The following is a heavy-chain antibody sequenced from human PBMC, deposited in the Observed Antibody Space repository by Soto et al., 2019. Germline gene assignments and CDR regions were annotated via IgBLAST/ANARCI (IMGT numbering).Heavy chain of an antibody. D-gene: IGHD2-15*01. CDR3: ARECSGGSCYP. CDR1: GYTFTGYY. Sequence: ASVKVSCKASGYTFTGYYMHWVRQATGQGLEWMGWMNPNSGNTGYAQKFQGRVTMTRNTSISTAYMELSSLRSEDTAVYYCARECSGGSCYPWGQGTLVTVSS. V-gene: IGHV1-8*02. CDR2: MNPNSGNT. J-gene: IGHJ5*02.